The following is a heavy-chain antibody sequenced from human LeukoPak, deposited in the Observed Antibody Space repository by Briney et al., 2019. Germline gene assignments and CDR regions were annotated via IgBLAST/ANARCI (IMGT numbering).Heavy chain of an antibody. CDR3: ARTTEGGYTYDYFYYYYMDV. Sequence: PSETLSLTCTVSGASISSYYWSWIRQPPGKGLEWIVYIYYSGSTNYNPSLKSRVTISVDTSKNQFSLKLSSVTAADTAVYYCARTTEGGYTYDYFYYYYMDVWGKGTTVTISS. D-gene: IGHD5-18*01. CDR1: GASISSYY. J-gene: IGHJ6*03. CDR2: IYYSGST. V-gene: IGHV4-59*01.